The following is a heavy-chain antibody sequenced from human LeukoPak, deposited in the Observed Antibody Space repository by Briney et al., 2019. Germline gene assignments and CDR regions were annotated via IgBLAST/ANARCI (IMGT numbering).Heavy chain of an antibody. J-gene: IGHJ4*02. Sequence: SETLSLTCAVYGGSFSGYYWSWIRQPPGKGLEWIGEINHSGSTNYNPSPKSRVTISVDTSKNQFSLKLSSVTAADTAVYYCARIAWYYGSGKYFDYWGQGTLVTVSS. CDR3: ARIAWYYGSGKYFDY. V-gene: IGHV4-34*01. CDR1: GGSFSGYY. D-gene: IGHD3-10*01. CDR2: INHSGST.